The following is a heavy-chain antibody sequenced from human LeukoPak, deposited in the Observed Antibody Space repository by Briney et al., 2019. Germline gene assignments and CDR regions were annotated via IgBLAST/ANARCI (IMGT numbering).Heavy chain of an antibody. J-gene: IGHJ4*02. CDR2: ITSSGTYI. CDR3: AKTRGSGPFDY. CDR1: GFTFSNYN. D-gene: IGHD3-10*01. Sequence: GGSLRLSCAASGFTFSNYNMNWVRQAPGKAMDWVSSITSSGTYIFYADSVKGRFTISRDNARNSLYLQMNSLRAEDTAVYYCAKTRGSGPFDYWGQGTLVTVSS. V-gene: IGHV3-21*04.